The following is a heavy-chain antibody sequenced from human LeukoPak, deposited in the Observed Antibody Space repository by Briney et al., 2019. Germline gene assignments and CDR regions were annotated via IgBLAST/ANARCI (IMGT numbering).Heavy chain of an antibody. Sequence: HPGGSLRLSCAASGFTFSSYGMRWVRQAPGKGLEWVSAISGSGGSTYYADSVKGRFTISRDNAENSLYLQMNSLRAEDTAVYYCARVERYFDWLLSYNWFDPWGQGTLVTVSS. D-gene: IGHD3-9*01. V-gene: IGHV3-23*01. CDR1: GFTFSSYG. CDR2: ISGSGGST. J-gene: IGHJ5*02. CDR3: ARVERYFDWLLSYNWFDP.